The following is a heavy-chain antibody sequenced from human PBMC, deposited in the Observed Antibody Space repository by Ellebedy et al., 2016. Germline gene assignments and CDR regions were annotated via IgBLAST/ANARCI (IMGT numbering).Heavy chain of an antibody. V-gene: IGHV3-30*18. J-gene: IGHJ6*02. Sequence: GGSLRLXXADSGGSGNTFGMHWVRQAPGKGLEWVAVMSYDGSRKYYADSVKGRFAISRDNLKDALYLQMNSLRTEDTAVYYCAKDVSGGSHFYFYGMDVWGQGPTVTVSS. CDR3: AKDVSGGSHFYFYGMDV. CDR1: GGSGNTFG. D-gene: IGHD1-26*01. CDR2: MSYDGSRK.